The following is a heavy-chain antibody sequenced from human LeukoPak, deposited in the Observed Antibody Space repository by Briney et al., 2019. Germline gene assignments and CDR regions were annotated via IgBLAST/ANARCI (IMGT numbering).Heavy chain of an antibody. CDR1: GGSFSGYY. CDR3: ARRYCSSTSCYRRLWVDY. V-gene: IGHV4-34*01. J-gene: IGHJ4*02. D-gene: IGHD2-2*02. Sequence: SETLSHTCAVYGGSFSGYYWSWIRQPPGKGLEWIGEINHSGSTNYNPSLKSRVTISVDTSKNQFSLKLSSVTAADTAVYYCARRYCSSTSCYRRLWVDYWGQGTLVTVSS. CDR2: INHSGST.